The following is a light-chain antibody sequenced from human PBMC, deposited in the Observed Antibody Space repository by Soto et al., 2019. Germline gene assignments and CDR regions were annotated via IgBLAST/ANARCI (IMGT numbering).Light chain of an antibody. CDR2: GAS. Sequence: EIVLTQSPGTLSLSPGERATLSCMTSQSVSSNYIAWYQQKPGQAPRLLTSGASSRATGIPDRFSGDGSGTDFTLTISRLAPEDFAVYYCQQYGTSPGTLGQGTEVEIK. J-gene: IGKJ1*01. CDR1: QSVSSNY. CDR3: QQYGTSPGT. V-gene: IGKV3-20*01.